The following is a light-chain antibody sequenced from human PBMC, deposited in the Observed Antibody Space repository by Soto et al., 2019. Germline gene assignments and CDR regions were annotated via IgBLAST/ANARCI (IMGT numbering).Light chain of an antibody. Sequence: DIPMTQSPSSLSASVGDRVFITCRASQTIGTSLIWYQQRPGKAPKVLIYKASTLKSGDPSRFSGSGSGTAFTLTISSLQPDDFATYYCQHYTSDSEAFGQGTKVELK. J-gene: IGKJ1*01. V-gene: IGKV1-5*03. CDR1: QTIGTS. CDR2: KAS. CDR3: QHYTSDSEA.